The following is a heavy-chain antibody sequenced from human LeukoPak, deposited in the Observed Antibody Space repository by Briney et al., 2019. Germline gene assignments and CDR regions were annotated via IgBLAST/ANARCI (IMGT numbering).Heavy chain of an antibody. CDR3: ARQVHAFDI. D-gene: IGHD4/OR15-4a*01. CDR2: INYSGST. J-gene: IGHJ3*02. CDR1: GGSISSYY. V-gene: IGHV4-59*08. Sequence: SETLSLTCTVSGGSISSYYWSWIRQPPGKGLEWIGYINYSGSTNYNPSLKSRVTISVDTSKNQFSLKLSSVTAADTAVYYCARQVHAFDIWGQGTMVTVSS.